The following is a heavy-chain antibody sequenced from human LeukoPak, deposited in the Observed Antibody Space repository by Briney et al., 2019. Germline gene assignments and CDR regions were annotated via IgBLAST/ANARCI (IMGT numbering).Heavy chain of an antibody. V-gene: IGHV1-46*01. CDR2: INPSGGST. CDR3: ARSYGSGSYFSYYYYYYYMDV. Sequence: GASVKVSCKTSGYTFTSYYMHWVRQAPGQGLEWMGIINPSGGSTSYAQKFQGRVTMTRDTSTSTVYMELSSLRSEDTAVYYCARSYGSGSYFSYYYYYYYMDVWGKGTTVTISS. D-gene: IGHD3-10*01. CDR1: GYTFTSYY. J-gene: IGHJ6*03.